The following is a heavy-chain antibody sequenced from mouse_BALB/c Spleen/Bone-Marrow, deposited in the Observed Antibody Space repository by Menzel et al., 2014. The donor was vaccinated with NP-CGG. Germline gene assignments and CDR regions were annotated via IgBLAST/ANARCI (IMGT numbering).Heavy chain of an antibody. CDR2: IWADGST. J-gene: IGHJ2*01. Sequence: QVQLQQSGPGLVAPSQSPSITCTVSGFSLTSYGVHWVRQPPGKGLEWLGVIWADGSTNYNSALMSRLSISKDNSKSQVFLKMNSLQTDDTAMYYCARSHYPYYFDYWGQGTTLTVSS. V-gene: IGHV2-9*02. CDR3: ARSHYPYYFDY. D-gene: IGHD1-2*01. CDR1: GFSLTSYG.